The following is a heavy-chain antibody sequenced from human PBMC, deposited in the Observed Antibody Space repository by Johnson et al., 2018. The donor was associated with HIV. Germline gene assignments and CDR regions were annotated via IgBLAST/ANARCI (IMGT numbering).Heavy chain of an antibody. D-gene: IGHD3-22*01. CDR3: ARDSETSITMIVVVITGAFDI. J-gene: IGHJ3*02. CDR2: ISWNSGST. V-gene: IGHV3-9*01. CDR1: GFTFDDYA. Sequence: QLVESGGGLVQPGRSLRLSCAASGFTFDDYAMHWVRQAPGKGLEWVSGISWNSGSTGYADSVKGRFTISRDNAMNSVYLQMNSLRAEDTAVYYCARDSETSITMIVVVITGAFDIWGQGTMVTVSS.